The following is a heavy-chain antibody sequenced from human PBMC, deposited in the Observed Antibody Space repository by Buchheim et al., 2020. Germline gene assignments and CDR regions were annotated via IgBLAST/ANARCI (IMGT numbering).Heavy chain of an antibody. CDR2: IYYSGST. CDR3: ARDKVVRGVIIEAFDY. J-gene: IGHJ4*02. CDR1: GGSISSGGYY. D-gene: IGHD3-10*01. Sequence: QVQLQESGPGLVKPSQTLSLTCTVSGGSISSGGYYWSWIRQHPGKGLEWIGYIYYSGSTLYNPSLKSRVTISVDTSKNHFSLKLSSVTAADTAVYYCARDKVVRGVIIEAFDYWGQGTL. V-gene: IGHV4-31*03.